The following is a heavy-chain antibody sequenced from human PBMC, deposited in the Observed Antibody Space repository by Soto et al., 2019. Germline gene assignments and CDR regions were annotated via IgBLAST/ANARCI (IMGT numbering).Heavy chain of an antibody. CDR3: VKDEGIEAMDV. D-gene: IGHD3-3*02. CDR1: GFNFSRNT. V-gene: IGHV3-21*01. J-gene: IGHJ6*02. CDR2: ITSGGGYV. Sequence: GGALRLSCVTSGFNFSRNTMNWIRQAPGEGLEWVASITSGGGYVYDADSVKGRFSASRDNAKNSLSLQMDSLRPDDTAIYFCVKDEGIEAMDVWGQGTTVTVSS.